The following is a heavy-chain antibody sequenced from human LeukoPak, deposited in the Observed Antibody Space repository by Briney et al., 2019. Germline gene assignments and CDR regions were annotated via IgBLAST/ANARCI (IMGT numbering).Heavy chain of an antibody. CDR2: ISSISGTI. J-gene: IGHJ4*02. CDR1: GFTFSSYS. V-gene: IGHV3-48*01. D-gene: IGHD5-18*01. CDR3: ARDHNYAFDY. Sequence: TGRYLRLSCEASGFTFSSYSMNWVRQAPGKGLEWVSYISSISGTINYADSVKGRFTISGDNARNSLFLQMNSLRAEDTAVYYCARDHNYAFDYWGQGTLVTVSS.